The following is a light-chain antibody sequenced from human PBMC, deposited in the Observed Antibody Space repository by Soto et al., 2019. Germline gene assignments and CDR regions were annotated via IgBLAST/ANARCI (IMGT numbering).Light chain of an antibody. Sequence: AIRMTQSPSSLSASTGDRVTITCRASQGISSYLAWYQQKPWKAPKLLIYAASTLQSGVPSRFSGSGSGTDFTLTISCLQSEAFAPDDYQQYYSYTWTFGQGTKVYIK. CDR3: QQYYSYTWT. CDR2: AAS. J-gene: IGKJ1*01. CDR1: QGISSY. V-gene: IGKV1-8*01.